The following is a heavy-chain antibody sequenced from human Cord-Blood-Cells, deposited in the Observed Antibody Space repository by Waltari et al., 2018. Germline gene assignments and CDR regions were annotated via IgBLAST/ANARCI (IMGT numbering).Heavy chain of an antibody. J-gene: IGHJ3*02. D-gene: IGHD6-13*01. CDR3: ARVGAAAGRTDAFDI. CDR2: MNPNSGNT. CDR1: GYTFTSYD. V-gene: IGHV1-8*03. Sequence: QVQLVQSGAEVKKPGASVKVSCKASGYTFTSYDINWVRQATGQGLEWIGGMNPNSGNTGYAQKFQGRVTITRNTSISTAYMELSSLRSEDTAVYYCARVGAAAGRTDAFDIWGQGTMVTVSS.